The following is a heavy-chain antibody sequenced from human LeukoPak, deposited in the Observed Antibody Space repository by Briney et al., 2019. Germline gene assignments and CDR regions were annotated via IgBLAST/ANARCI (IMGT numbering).Heavy chain of an antibody. V-gene: IGHV4-34*01. CDR1: DVSLNGYY. D-gene: IGHD6-6*01. CDR2: INYSGNT. J-gene: IGHJ6*02. Sequence: SETLSLTCTVKDVSLNGYYWNWIRQSPGKGLEWIGQINYSGNTNYNPSLKSRVTISVDTSKNQFSLKLSSVTAADTAVYYCARGSVVRYYGMDVWGQGTTVTVSS. CDR3: ARGSVVRYYGMDV.